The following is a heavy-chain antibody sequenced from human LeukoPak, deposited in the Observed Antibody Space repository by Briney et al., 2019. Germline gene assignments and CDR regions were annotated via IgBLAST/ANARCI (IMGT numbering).Heavy chain of an antibody. J-gene: IGHJ4*02. CDR1: GFTFSTSW. V-gene: IGHV3-74*01. CDR3: AKLEVGATTDYDY. Sequence: GGSLRLSCAASGFTFSTSWMHWVRQAPGKGLVWVSHINRDGSRTTYADSVKGRFTISRDNSKNTLYLQMNSLRAEDTAVYYCAKLEVGATTDYDYWGQGTLVTVSS. D-gene: IGHD1-26*01. CDR2: INRDGSRT.